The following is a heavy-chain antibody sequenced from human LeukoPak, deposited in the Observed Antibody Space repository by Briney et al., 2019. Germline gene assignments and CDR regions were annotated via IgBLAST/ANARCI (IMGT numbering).Heavy chain of an antibody. D-gene: IGHD4-17*01. V-gene: IGHV3-30*02. CDR2: IRYDGSNK. CDR1: GFTFSSYG. J-gene: IGHJ6*02. CDR3: AKGRGHDYGDYEPYYGMDV. Sequence: PGGSLRLSCVASGFTFSSYGMHWVRQAPGKGLEWVAFIRYDGSNKYYADSVKGRFTISRDNSKNTLYLQMNSLRAEDTAVYYCAKGRGHDYGDYEPYYGMDVWGQGTTVTVSS.